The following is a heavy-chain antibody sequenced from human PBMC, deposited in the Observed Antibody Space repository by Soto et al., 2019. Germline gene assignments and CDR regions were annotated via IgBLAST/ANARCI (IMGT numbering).Heavy chain of an antibody. V-gene: IGHV3-30*18. CDR2: ISYDGSNK. CDR1: GFTFSSYG. CDR3: AKVLAGYDFWSGPFYY. Sequence: QVQLVESGGGVVQPGRSLRLSCAASGFTFSSYGMHWVRQAPGKGLEWVAVISYDGSNKYYADSVKGRFTISRDNSKNTLHLQMNSLRAEDTAVYYCAKVLAGYDFWSGPFYYWGQGTLVTVSS. J-gene: IGHJ4*02. D-gene: IGHD3-3*01.